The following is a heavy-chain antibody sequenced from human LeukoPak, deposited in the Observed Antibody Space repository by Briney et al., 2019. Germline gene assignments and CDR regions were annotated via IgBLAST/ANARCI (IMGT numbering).Heavy chain of an antibody. D-gene: IGHD3-10*01. CDR2: ISWNSRII. J-gene: IGHJ4*02. V-gene: IGHV3-9*01. CDR3: VRLTGVASGTYYFDY. Sequence: PGGSLRLSCAASGFNFDDYAMYWVRRAPGKGLEWVSGISWNSRIIDYADSVKGRFTISRDNAKRSLYLQMDSLRTEDTAFYYCVRLTGVASGTYYFDYWGQGTLVTVSS. CDR1: GFNFDDYA.